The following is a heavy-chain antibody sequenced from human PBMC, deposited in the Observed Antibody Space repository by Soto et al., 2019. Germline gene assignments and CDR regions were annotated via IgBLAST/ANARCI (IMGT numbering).Heavy chain of an antibody. Sequence: GGSLRLSCAASGFTFSSYGMSWVRQAPGKGLEGVSAIRGSGGRTYYADSVKGRSTISRDNSKNTLYLQMNGLRAEDTAVYYCAKDRTSWTHGGQGTLVPVSP. V-gene: IGHV3-23*01. D-gene: IGHD6-13*01. CDR1: GFTFSSYG. J-gene: IGHJ4*02. CDR3: AKDRTSWTH. CDR2: IRGSGGRT.